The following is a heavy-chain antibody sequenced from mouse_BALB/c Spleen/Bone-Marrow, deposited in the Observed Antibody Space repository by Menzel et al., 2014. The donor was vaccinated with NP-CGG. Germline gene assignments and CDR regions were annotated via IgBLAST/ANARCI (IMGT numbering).Heavy chain of an antibody. J-gene: IGHJ4*01. CDR3: ARVDYDRGYAMDY. D-gene: IGHD2-4*01. V-gene: IGHV1-14*01. Sequence: EVHLVESGPELVKPGASVKMSCKASGYTFTSYVMHWVKQKPGQGLEWIGYINPYNDGTKYNEKFKGKATLTSDKSSSTAYMELSSLTSEDSAVYYCARVDYDRGYAMDYWGQGTSVTVSS. CDR1: GYTFTSYV. CDR2: INPYNDGT.